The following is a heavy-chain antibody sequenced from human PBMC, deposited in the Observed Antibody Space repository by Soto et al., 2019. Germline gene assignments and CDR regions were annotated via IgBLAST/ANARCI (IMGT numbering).Heavy chain of an antibody. Sequence: PGGSLRLSCAASGFTFSDYYMSWIRQAPGKGLEWVSSISGSGSYRTYADSVKGRFSISRDDAKKSLYLQMSSLRADDTAIYFCARMADGYNYHFDYWGQGTLVTVSS. J-gene: IGHJ4*02. CDR1: GFTFSDYY. CDR2: ISGSGSYR. D-gene: IGHD5-12*01. V-gene: IGHV3-11*06. CDR3: ARMADGYNYHFDY.